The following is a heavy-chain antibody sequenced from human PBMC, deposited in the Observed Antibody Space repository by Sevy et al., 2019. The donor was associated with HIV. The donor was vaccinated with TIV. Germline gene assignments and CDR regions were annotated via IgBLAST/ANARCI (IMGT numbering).Heavy chain of an antibody. J-gene: IGHJ4*02. V-gene: IGHV1-46*01. CDR3: VRADPAQHFDS. CDR1: GDTFTNNY. Sequence: ASVKVSCKASGDTFTNNYMHWVRQAPGQGLEWMGIIDPSAGNASYAQRFQGRVTMTRDTSTSTLYMDPNSLRSEDTAVYYCVRADPAQHFDSWGQGTLVTVSS. CDR2: IDPSAGNA.